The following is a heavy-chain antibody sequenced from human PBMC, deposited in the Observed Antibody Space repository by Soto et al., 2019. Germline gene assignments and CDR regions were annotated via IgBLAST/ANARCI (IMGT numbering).Heavy chain of an antibody. D-gene: IGHD5-18*01. CDR3: ARPSGYSYGTDPFDY. CDR2: INHSGST. CDR1: GGSFSGYY. V-gene: IGHV4-34*01. J-gene: IGHJ4*02. Sequence: PSETLSLTCAVYGGSFSGYYWSWIRQPPGKGLEWIGEINHSGSTNYNPSLKSRVSISVDTSKNQFSLKLSSVTAADTAVYYCARPSGYSYGTDPFDYWGQGTLVTVS.